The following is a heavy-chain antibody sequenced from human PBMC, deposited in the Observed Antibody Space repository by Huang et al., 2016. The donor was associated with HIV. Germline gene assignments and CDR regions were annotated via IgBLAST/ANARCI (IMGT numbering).Heavy chain of an antibody. J-gene: IGHJ6*02. CDR1: GGSISTYY. CDR2: FYTSGNT. CDR3: ARENEFCGSTNCHHYYYGLDV. D-gene: IGHD2-2*01. V-gene: IGHV4-4*07. Sequence: QVQLQESGPGLVKPSETLSLTCTVSGGSISTYYWSWIRQSAGKGLEWIGRFYTSGNTNYNPSLRCRVTMSVDTSKNQFSLRLTSVTAADTAVYYCARENEFCGSTNCHHYYYGLDVWGQGTTVTVSS.